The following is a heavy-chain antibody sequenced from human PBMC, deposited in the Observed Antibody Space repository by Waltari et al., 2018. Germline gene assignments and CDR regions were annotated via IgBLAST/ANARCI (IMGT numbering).Heavy chain of an antibody. Sequence: EVQLVESGGGLVKPGGSLRLSCAASGFPFSSYSMNWVRQAPGKGLEWVSSISSSSSYIYYADSVKGRFTISRDNAKNSLYLQMNSLRAEDTAVYYCASGSGSYYFDYWGQGTLVTVSS. J-gene: IGHJ4*02. V-gene: IGHV3-21*01. CDR2: ISSSSSYI. D-gene: IGHD1-26*01. CDR3: ASGSGSYYFDY. CDR1: GFPFSSYS.